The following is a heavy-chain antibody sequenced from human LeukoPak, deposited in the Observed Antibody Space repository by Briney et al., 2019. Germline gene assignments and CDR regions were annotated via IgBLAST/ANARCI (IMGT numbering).Heavy chain of an antibody. D-gene: IGHD3-10*01. CDR2: IYDSGST. CDR1: GVSIRSSYYY. CDR3: ARHYGP. J-gene: IGHJ5*02. Sequence: SETLSLNCTVYGVSIRSSYYYWGWIRQPPGKGRERNGSIYDSGSTYYHPSLKSRVTISVDTSKNQFSLNLNSVPAADTAVYYCARHYGPWGQGTLVTVSS. V-gene: IGHV4-39*01.